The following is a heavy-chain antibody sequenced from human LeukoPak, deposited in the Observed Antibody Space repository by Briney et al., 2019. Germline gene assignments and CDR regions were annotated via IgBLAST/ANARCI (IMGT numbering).Heavy chain of an antibody. V-gene: IGHV1-2*02. J-gene: IGHJ4*01. CDR3: ARIGNYYDSSGYYDSRDY. D-gene: IGHD3-22*01. CDR1: GYTFTGYY. Sequence: ASVKVSCKASGYTFTGYYMHWVRQAPGQGLEWMGWISPNSGGTNYAQKFQGRVTMTRDTSISTAYMELSRLRSDDTAVYYCARIGNYYDSSGYYDSRDYWGQEPWSPSPQ. CDR2: ISPNSGGT.